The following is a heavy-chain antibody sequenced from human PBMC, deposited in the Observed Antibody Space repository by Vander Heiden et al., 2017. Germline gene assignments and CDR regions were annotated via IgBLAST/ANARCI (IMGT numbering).Heavy chain of an antibody. J-gene: IGHJ4*02. Sequence: EVQLLESGGGLVQPGGSLRLSCAASGFTVSSYGRGGVGQAAGKGLEWVSASRGRGGSTYYADSVKGRFTISRDNSKNTLYLQMNSLRAEDTAVYYCAKDASSSWNFDYWGQETLVTVSS. CDR3: AKDASSSWNFDY. V-gene: IGHV3-23*01. D-gene: IGHD6-13*01. CDR1: GFTVSSYG. CDR2: SRGRGGST.